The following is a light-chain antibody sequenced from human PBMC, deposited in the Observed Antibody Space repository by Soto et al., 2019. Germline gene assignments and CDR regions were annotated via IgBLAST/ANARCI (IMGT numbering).Light chain of an antibody. V-gene: IGKV1-13*02. CDR3: QQFNSYPIT. CDR2: DAS. Sequence: AIQLTQSPSSLSASVGDRVTITCRASQGISSALAWYQQKSGKAPKLLIYDASSLGSGVPSRFSGSGSGTDFTLTISSRQPEDFATYYCQQFNSYPITFGQGTRLEIK. J-gene: IGKJ5*01. CDR1: QGISSA.